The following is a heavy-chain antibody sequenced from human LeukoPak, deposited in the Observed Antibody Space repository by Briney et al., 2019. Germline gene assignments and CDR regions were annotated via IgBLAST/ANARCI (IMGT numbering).Heavy chain of an antibody. V-gene: IGHV3-30*01. CDR3: ARDRTSSGYFDY. D-gene: IGHD2-2*01. CDR1: GFTFSSSV. Sequence: PGGSLRLSCAASGFTFSSSVMHWVRQAPGKGLEWVAVVSDDAINTYYADSVKGRFTISKDNSKNKLYLQMNSLRAEDTAVYFCARDRTSSGYFDYWGQGTLVTVSS. CDR2: VSDDAINT. J-gene: IGHJ4*02.